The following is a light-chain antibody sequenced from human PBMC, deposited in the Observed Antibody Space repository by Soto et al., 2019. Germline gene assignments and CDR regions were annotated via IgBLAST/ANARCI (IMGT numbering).Light chain of an antibody. Sequence: QSVLTQPPSLSGAPGQRVTISCTGSSSNIGAGYDVHGYPQLTGTAPKLLIYGHSNRPAGVPDRFSGSKSGTSASLAIPGLQAEDEADYYCQSYDSSLSGYVVGTGTKVTVL. V-gene: IGLV1-40*01. CDR1: SSNIGAGYD. J-gene: IGLJ1*01. CDR3: QSYDSSLSGYV. CDR2: GHS.